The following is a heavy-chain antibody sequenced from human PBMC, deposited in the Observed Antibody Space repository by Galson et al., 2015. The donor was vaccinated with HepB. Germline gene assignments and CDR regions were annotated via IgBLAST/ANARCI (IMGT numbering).Heavy chain of an antibody. V-gene: IGHV1-18*01. CDR1: GYTFTTFG. D-gene: IGHD3-3*01. J-gene: IGHJ6*03. CDR3: ARASYYDFWSGTRDLHYYMDG. Sequence: SVKVSCKASGYTFTTFGINWVRQAPGEGPEWMGWSNPYNGNTNYAQKFQGRVTMTTDSSTSTAYMELRSLRSDDTARYYCARASYYDFWSGTRDLHYYMDGWGKGTTVAVSS. CDR2: SNPYNGNT.